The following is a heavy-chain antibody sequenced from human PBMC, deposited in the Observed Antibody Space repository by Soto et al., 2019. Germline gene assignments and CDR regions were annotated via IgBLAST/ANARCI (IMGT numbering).Heavy chain of an antibody. Sequence: GGSLRLSCAASGFTFITYTMNWVRQAPGKGLEWVSSISAGSRSIYYTDSLKGRSTVSRDNSKNSLYLQINSLKADVTAVYYCARSTPGNPFDIWGQGTMVTVSS. CDR3: ARSTPGNPFDI. J-gene: IGHJ3*02. CDR1: GFTFITYT. CDR2: ISAGSRSI. D-gene: IGHD3-10*01. V-gene: IGHV3-21*01.